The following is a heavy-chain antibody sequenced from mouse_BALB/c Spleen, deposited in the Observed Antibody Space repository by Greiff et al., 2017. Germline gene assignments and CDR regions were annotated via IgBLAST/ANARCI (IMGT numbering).Heavy chain of an antibody. J-gene: IGHJ4*01. D-gene: IGHD2-1*01. V-gene: IGHV1-69*01. CDR3: ARGGNYPYAMDY. Sequence: QVQLQQPGAELVMPGASVKMSCKASGYTFTDYWMHWVKQRPGQGLEWIGAIDTSDSYTSYNQKFKGKATLTVDESSSTAYMQLSSLTSEDSAVYYCARGGNYPYAMDYWGQGTSVTVSS. CDR2: IDTSDSYT. CDR1: GYTFTDYW.